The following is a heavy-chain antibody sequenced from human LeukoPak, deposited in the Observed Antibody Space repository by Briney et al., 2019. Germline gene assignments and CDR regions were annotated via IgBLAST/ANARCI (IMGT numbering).Heavy chain of an antibody. CDR2: IRQDGSEK. CDR1: GFTFSRFW. D-gene: IGHD3-22*01. V-gene: IGHV3-7*04. Sequence: PGGSLRLSCAASGFTFSRFWMSWVRQAPGKGLEWVANIRQDGSEKYYVDSVKGRFTISRDNAKNSLYLQMNSLRAEDTAVYYCARSSGYYFDYWGQGTLVTVSS. J-gene: IGHJ4*02. CDR3: ARSSGYYFDY.